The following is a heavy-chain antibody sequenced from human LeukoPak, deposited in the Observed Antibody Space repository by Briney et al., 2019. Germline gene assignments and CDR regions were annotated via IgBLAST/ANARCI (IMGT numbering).Heavy chain of an antibody. V-gene: IGHV3-48*01. CDR2: ISSSSSTI. J-gene: IGHJ3*02. D-gene: IGHD2-15*01. CDR1: GFTFSSYE. CDR3: ARVPAVAATRGLSAFDI. Sequence: GGSLRLSCAASGFTFSSYEMNWVRQAPGKGLEWVSYISSSSSTIYYADSVKGRFTISRDNAKNSLYLQMNSLRAEDTAVYYCARVPAVAATRGLSAFDIWGQGTMVTVSS.